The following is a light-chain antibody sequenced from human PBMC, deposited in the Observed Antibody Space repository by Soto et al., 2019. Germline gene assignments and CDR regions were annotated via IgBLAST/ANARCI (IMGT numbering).Light chain of an antibody. J-gene: IGLJ1*01. CDR1: SNDIGGYNF. CDR2: DVT. V-gene: IGLV2-14*01. CDR3: NSYSGGNTLYV. Sequence: QSVLSQPASLAGSPGQSITIPCNGTSNDIGGYNFVSWFQQHPGKAPKLLICDVTRRPSGVSDRFSGSKSGNTASLTISGLQAEDEADYYCNSYSGGNTLYVFGSRTKVTVL.